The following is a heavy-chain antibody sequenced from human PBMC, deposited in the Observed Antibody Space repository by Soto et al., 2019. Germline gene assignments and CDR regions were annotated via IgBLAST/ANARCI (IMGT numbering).Heavy chain of an antibody. D-gene: IGHD1-26*01. Sequence: QVQLVESGGGVVQPGRSLRLSCAASGFSFTNYGMHWVRQPPGKGLEWVAVIWYDGSNKYYADSVKGRFAISKDNSQNTLYLQMNNLRPEDTAVYYCTRDPYGGSRYYFDSWGQGTLVTVSS. CDR1: GFSFTNYG. V-gene: IGHV3-33*01. CDR2: IWYDGSNK. CDR3: TRDPYGGSRYYFDS. J-gene: IGHJ4*02.